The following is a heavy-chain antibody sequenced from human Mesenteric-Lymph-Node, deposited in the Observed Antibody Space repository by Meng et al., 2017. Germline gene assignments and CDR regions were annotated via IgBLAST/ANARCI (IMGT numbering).Heavy chain of an antibody. Sequence: QGRLQEAGPGLVKPSGTLSLTCAVSGGSISSSNWWSWVRQPPGKGLEWIGEVYHRGDTNYNPSLKSRVDISVDKSKNQFYLSLFSVTAADTAVYYCGRDQGRELINHWGQGTLVTVSS. D-gene: IGHD1-7*01. CDR1: GGSISSSNW. CDR3: GRDQGRELINH. V-gene: IGHV4-4*02. CDR2: VYHRGDT. J-gene: IGHJ4*02.